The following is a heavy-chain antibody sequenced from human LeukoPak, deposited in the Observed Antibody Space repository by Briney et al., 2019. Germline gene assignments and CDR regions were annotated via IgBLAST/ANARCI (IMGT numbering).Heavy chain of an antibody. D-gene: IGHD5-18*01. Sequence: SQTLSLTCTVSGGSISSSSAYWGWIRQPPGKGLEWNVSIYYSKNTYYNPSLKSRVTISADTSKNQFSLTLGSVSATDTAVYYCVSPRGFSYGYFDYWGQGTLVTVSS. CDR2: IYYSKNT. V-gene: IGHV4-39*01. J-gene: IGHJ4*02. CDR3: VSPRGFSYGYFDY. CDR1: GGSISSSSAY.